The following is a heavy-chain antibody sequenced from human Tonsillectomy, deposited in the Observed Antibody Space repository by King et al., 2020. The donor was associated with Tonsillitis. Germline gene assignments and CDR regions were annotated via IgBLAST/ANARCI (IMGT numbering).Heavy chain of an antibody. CDR3: AKEGAGPFDS. D-gene: IGHD1-14*01. Sequence: VQLVESGGGVVQPGGSLRLSCEASGFIFKSFGMHWVRQAPGKGLEWVASLSYDGGNKYYAESVKGRFIISRDNSEHTLYLQMNSLRGEDTAIYYCAKEGAGPFDSWGQGTLVTVSA. V-gene: IGHV3-30*18. J-gene: IGHJ4*02. CDR1: GFIFKSFG. CDR2: LSYDGGNK.